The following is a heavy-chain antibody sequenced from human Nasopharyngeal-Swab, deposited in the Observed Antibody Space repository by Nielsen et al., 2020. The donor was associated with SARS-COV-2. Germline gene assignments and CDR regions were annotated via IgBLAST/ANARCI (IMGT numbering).Heavy chain of an antibody. CDR3: ARDGLDYDFWSAYVMDV. CDR1: GFIFNNYN. J-gene: IGHJ6*02. CDR2: ISSSSSYI. V-gene: IGHV3-21*01. D-gene: IGHD3-3*01. Sequence: GESLITSCAASGFIFNNYNFNWVRQAPGKGLEWVSSISSSSSYIYYADSVKGRFTISRDNAKNSLYLQMNSLRAEDTAVYYCARDGLDYDFWSAYVMDVWGQGATVTVSS.